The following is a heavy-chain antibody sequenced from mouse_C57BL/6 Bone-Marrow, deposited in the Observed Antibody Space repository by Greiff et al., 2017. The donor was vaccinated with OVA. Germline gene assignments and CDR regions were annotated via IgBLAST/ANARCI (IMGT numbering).Heavy chain of an antibody. Sequence: EVKVVASGGGLVQPGESLKLSCESNEYEFPSHDMSWVRKTPEKRLELVAAINSDGGSTYYPDTMERRFIISRDNTKKTLYLQMSSLRSEDTALYYCARHGGGFYAMDYWGQGTSVTVSS. V-gene: IGHV5-2*01. CDR1: EYEFPSHD. CDR3: ARHGGGFYAMDY. J-gene: IGHJ4*01. CDR2: INSDGGST.